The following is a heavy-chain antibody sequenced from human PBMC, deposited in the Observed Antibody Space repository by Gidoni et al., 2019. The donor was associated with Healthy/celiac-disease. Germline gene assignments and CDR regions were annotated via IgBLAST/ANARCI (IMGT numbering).Heavy chain of an antibody. CDR1: GGTLSSYA. J-gene: IGHJ4*02. CDR3: ARDRGYSGYDILDY. D-gene: IGHD5-12*01. CDR2: INHSFGTA. Sequence: QLQLVQSGPAVKTPGSSVTVSCTASGGTLSSYAISWVRQAPGEGLEWMGGINHSFGTANYAQKFQGRVTITEDKYTSTAYMELSSLRSEDTAVYYCARDRGYSGYDILDYWGQGTLVTVSS. V-gene: IGHV1-69*06.